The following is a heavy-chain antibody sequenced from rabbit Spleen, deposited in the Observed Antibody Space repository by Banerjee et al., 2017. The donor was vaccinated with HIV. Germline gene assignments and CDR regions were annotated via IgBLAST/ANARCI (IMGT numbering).Heavy chain of an antibody. CDR1: GFDLSSYYY. CDR3: ARGEHFSVGFSAFAIYLDL. J-gene: IGHJ4*01. CDR2: IDTNSGDT. D-gene: IGHD6-1*01. V-gene: IGHV1S40*01. Sequence: QSLEESGGGLVQPGASLTLTCTVSGFDLSSYYYMCWVRQAPGKGLELIACIDTNSGDTAYASWAKGRFTISKTSSTTVTLQMTSLTAADTATYFCARGEHFSVGFSAFAIYLDLWGHGTLVPVS.